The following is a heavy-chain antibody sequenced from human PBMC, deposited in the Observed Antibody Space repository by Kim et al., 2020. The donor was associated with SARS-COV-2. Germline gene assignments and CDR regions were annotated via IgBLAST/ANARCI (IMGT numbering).Heavy chain of an antibody. CDR1: GFSFGTFG. Sequence: GGSLRLSCVASGFSFGTFGMRWVRQVPGKGLKWVSVINAPDDTSYYADSVRGRFTISRDSARNTLYLQMNNLRADDTAVYYCVNGPLLDYWDPFTLVT. J-gene: IGHJ4*02. V-gene: IGHV3-23*01. CDR3: VNGPLLDY. CDR2: INAPDDTS. D-gene: IGHD4-17*01.